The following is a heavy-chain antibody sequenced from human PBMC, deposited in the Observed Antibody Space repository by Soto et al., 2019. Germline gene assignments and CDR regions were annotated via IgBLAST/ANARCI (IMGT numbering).Heavy chain of an antibody. CDR2: IRGAPNRYAP. CDR1: GFTFFRGSA. CDR3: TRVLTVRTPTDKVIIDSYDMDV. J-gene: IGHJ6*03. Sequence: EVQLVESGGDLVQPGGSLKLSCEGSGFTFFRGSAIHWVRQTPGKGLEWVGRIRGAPNRYAPAYGPSMKGRFTISRDDSKNTVYLQKNSLESEDTAVYFCTRVLTVRTPTDKVIIDSYDMDVWGKGTTVTVAS. D-gene: IGHD4-17*01. V-gene: IGHV3-73*01.